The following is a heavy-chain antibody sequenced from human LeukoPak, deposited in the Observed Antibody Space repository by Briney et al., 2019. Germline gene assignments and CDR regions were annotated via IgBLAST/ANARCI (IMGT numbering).Heavy chain of an antibody. CDR1: GFTFSSYA. CDR3: AKALGHSSGWYGYYFDY. CDR2: ISGSGGST. D-gene: IGHD6-19*01. Sequence: PGGSLRLSCAASGFTFSSYAMSWVRQAPGKGLEWVSAISGSGGSTYYADSVKGRFTISRDNSKNTLYLQMNSLRAEDTAVYYCAKALGHSSGWYGYYFDYWGQGTLVTVSS. V-gene: IGHV3-23*01. J-gene: IGHJ4*02.